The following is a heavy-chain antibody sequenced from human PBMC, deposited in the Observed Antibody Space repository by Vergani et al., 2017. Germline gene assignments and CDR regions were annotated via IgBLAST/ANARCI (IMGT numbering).Heavy chain of an antibody. J-gene: IGHJ4*02. CDR3: AKYWRDSTDGVPDS. D-gene: IGHD2-8*02. Sequence: QVQLVESAGGVVQPGGSLRLSCAASGFTFSTFGMHWIRQAPGKGLEWLAYIGKDGISTRYRDAVKGRFTVSRDNSKDILYLQMDSLRSEDTALYYYAKYWRDSTDGVPDSWGPGTLVIVSS. CDR2: IGKDGIST. V-gene: IGHV3-30*02. CDR1: GFTFSTFG.